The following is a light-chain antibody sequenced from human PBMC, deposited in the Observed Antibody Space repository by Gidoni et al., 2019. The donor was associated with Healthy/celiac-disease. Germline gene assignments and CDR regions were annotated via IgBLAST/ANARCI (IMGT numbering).Light chain of an antibody. CDR3: QQYGSSPLX. V-gene: IGKV3-20*01. J-gene: IGKJ4*01. Sequence: EIVLTQSPGTLSLSPGERATLSCRASQSVSSSYLAWYQQKPGQAPRLLIYGASSRATGIPDRFSGSGFGTDFTLTISRLEPEDFAVYYCQQYGSSPLXXXGGTKVEIK. CDR2: GAS. CDR1: QSVSSSY.